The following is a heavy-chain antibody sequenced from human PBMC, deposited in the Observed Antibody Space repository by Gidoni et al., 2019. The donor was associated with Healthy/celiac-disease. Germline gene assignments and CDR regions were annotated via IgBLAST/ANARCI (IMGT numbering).Heavy chain of an antibody. CDR2: ISSSSSYT. J-gene: IGHJ4*02. CDR3: ARARGTAMVRYYFDY. Sequence: QVQLVESGGGLVKPGGSLRLPCAASGFTFSDYYLRWIRQAPGKGLEWVSYISSSSSYTNYADSVKGRFTISRDNAKNSLYLQMNSLRAEDTAVYYCARARGTAMVRYYFDYWGQGTLVTVSS. CDR1: GFTFSDYY. D-gene: IGHD5-18*01. V-gene: IGHV3-11*06.